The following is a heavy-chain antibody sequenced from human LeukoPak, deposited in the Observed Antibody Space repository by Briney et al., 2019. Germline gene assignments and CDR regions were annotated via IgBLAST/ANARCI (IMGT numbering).Heavy chain of an antibody. D-gene: IGHD6-13*01. J-gene: IGHJ4*02. CDR2: ISSSSSYI. Sequence: GGSLRLSCAASGFTFSSYSMNWVRQAPGKGLEWVSSISSSSSYIYYADSVKGRFTISRDNAKNSLYLQMNSLRAEDTAVYYCASFVGSSWDFEGYWGQGTLVTVSS. V-gene: IGHV3-21*04. CDR3: ASFVGSSWDFEGY. CDR1: GFTFSSYS.